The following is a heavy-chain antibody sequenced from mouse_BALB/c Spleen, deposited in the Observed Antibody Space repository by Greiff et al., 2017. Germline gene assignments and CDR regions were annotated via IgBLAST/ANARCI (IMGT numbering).Heavy chain of an antibody. J-gene: IGHJ2*01. CDR2: IYWDDDK. V-gene: IGHV8-12*01. D-gene: IGHD2-2*01. CDR3: ARGYDGWADY. CDR1: GFSLSTSGMG. Sequence: QVTLKESGPGILQPSQTLSLTCSFSGFSLSTSGMGVSWIRQPSGKGLEWLAHIYWDDDKRYNPSLKSRLTISKDTSSNQVFLKITSVDTADTATYYCARGYDGWADYWGQGTTLTVSS.